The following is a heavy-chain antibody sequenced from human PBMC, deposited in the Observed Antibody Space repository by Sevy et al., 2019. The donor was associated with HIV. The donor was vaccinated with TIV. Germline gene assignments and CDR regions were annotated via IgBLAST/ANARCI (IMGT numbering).Heavy chain of an antibody. CDR2: INTSGST. D-gene: IGHD7-27*01. Sequence: SETLSLTCTVSGDSFCSYFWAWIRQPAGKGLEWIGRINTSGSTNYNPSLKSRVTMSVDTSKSQFSLKVTSLTAADTAIYFCARSNWVTATNGFSKSYYFDYWGQGSLVTVSS. J-gene: IGHJ4*02. CDR1: GDSFCSYF. CDR3: ARSNWVTATNGFSKSYYFDY. V-gene: IGHV4-4*07.